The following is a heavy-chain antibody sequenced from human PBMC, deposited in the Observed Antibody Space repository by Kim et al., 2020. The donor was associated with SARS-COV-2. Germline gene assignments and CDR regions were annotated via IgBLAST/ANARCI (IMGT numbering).Heavy chain of an antibody. CDR2: ISYDGSNK. V-gene: IGHV3-33*05. Sequence: GGSLRLSCAASGFTFSSYGMHWVRQAPGKGLEWVAVISYDGSNKYYADSVKGRFTISRDNSKNTLYLQMNSLRAEDTAVYYCARDPGITPYYYGMDVWGQGTTVTVSS. J-gene: IGHJ6*02. D-gene: IGHD2-15*01. CDR3: ARDPGITPYYYGMDV. CDR1: GFTFSSYG.